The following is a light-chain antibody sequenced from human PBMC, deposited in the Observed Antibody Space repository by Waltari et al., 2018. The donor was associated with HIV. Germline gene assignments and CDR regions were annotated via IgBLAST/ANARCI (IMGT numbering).Light chain of an antibody. V-gene: IGKV2-28*01. CDR1: QSLLYSNGDNY. Sequence: DIVMTQSPLSLSVTPGEPASISCRSSQSLLYSNGDNYLDWYVQKPGQSPQVLIYLGSNRASGVPDRFSGGGSGTDFKLKISRVEAEDFGVYYCMQGLQTPWTFGQGTKVEI. CDR3: MQGLQTPWT. J-gene: IGKJ1*01. CDR2: LGS.